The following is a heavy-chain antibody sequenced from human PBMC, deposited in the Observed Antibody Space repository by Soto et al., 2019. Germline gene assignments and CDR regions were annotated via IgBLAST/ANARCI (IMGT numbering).Heavy chain of an antibody. J-gene: IGHJ5*01. CDR3: AKDQAVVVFCTAPTSTVFDS. CDR1: GFTFSSYG. Sequence: GGSLRLSCAASGFTFSSYGMHWVRQAPGEGLEWVSAITDGGGSTYYADSVKGRFTISRDNSKNTLYLQMNSLRAEDTAVYYYAKDQAVVVFCTAPTSTVFDSGGQGP. V-gene: IGHV3-23*01. D-gene: IGHD2-8*02. CDR2: ITDGGGST.